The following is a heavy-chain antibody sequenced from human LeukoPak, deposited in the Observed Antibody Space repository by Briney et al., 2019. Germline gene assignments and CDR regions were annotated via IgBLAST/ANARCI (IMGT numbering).Heavy chain of an antibody. CDR3: ARGGPYYYDSSGYYPDY. CDR2: ISSSSSTI. CDR1: GFTFSSYS. Sequence: PGGSLRLSCAASGFTFSSYSMNWVRQAPGKGLEWVSYISSSSSTIYYADSVKGRFTISRDNAKNSLYLQMNSLRAEDTAVYYCARGGPYYYDSSGYYPDYWGQGTLVTVSS. V-gene: IGHV3-48*01. D-gene: IGHD3-22*01. J-gene: IGHJ4*02.